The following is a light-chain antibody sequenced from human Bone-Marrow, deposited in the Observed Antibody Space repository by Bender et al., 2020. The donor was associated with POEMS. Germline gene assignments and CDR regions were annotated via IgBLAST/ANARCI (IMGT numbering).Light chain of an antibody. CDR1: SSDVGSYNL. J-gene: IGLJ3*02. V-gene: IGLV2-23*02. CDR2: EVS. Sequence: QSVLTQPPSVSGTPGQRVTISCTGTSSDVGSYNLVSWYQQHPGKAPKLMIFEVSTRPSGVSNRFSGSKSGNTASLTISGLQAEDEADYYCCSYAGSFTWVFGGGTKLTVL. CDR3: CSYAGSFTWV.